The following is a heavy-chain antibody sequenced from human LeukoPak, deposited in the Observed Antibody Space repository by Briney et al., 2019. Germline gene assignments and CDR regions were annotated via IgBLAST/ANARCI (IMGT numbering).Heavy chain of an antibody. CDR1: GFTFSSYS. J-gene: IGHJ4*02. CDR2: ISSSSSTI. V-gene: IGHV3-48*04. Sequence: GGSLRLSCAASGFTFSSYSMNWVRQAPGKGLEWVSYISSSSSTIYYADSVKGRFTISRDNAKNSLYLQMNSLRAEDTAVYYCARDPIDGYYDYWGQGTLVTVSS. D-gene: IGHD5-24*01. CDR3: ARDPIDGYYDY.